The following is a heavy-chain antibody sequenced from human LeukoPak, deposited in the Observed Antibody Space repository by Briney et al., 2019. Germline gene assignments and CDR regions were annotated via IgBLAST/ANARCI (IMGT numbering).Heavy chain of an antibody. J-gene: IGHJ5*02. CDR1: GFAVGSNY. V-gene: IGHV3-23*01. CDR3: AKFLGVSVWYGISGP. D-gene: IGHD3-10*01. CDR2: ITNSGGTT. Sequence: PGGSLRLSCVASGFAVGSNYMSWVRQAPGKGLEWVSAITNSGGTTYYADSVKGRFTISRDNSKNTLYLQMNSLRAEDTAVYYCAKFLGVSVWYGISGPWGQGTLVTVSS.